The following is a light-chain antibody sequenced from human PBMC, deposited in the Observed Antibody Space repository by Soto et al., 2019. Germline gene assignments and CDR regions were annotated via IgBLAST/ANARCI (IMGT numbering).Light chain of an antibody. CDR3: QQRSNWSRT. Sequence: EIVLTQSPATQSLSPGERATLSCRASQSVSNYLAWYQQKPGQAPRLLIYDTSNRATGIPARFSGSGSGTDLTLTISSLGPEYFAVYYCQQRSNWSRTFGQGTKLEIQ. CDR1: QSVSNY. CDR2: DTS. J-gene: IGKJ2*01. V-gene: IGKV3-11*01.